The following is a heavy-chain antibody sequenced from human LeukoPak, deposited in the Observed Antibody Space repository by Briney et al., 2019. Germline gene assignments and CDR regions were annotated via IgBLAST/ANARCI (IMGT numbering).Heavy chain of an antibody. D-gene: IGHD3-10*01. CDR1: GFTFSGYW. Sequence: GGSLRLSCAASGFTFSGYWMHWVRQAPGKGLVWVSRINPDGSSTNYADSVKGRFTISRDNSKNTLYVQMNSLRAEDTAVYYCAKDRGWFGGSLANFDYWGQGTLVTVSS. V-gene: IGHV3-74*01. CDR3: AKDRGWFGGSLANFDY. CDR2: INPDGSST. J-gene: IGHJ4*02.